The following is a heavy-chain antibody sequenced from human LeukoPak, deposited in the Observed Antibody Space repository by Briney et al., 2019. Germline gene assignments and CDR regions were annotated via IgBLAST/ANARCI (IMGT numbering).Heavy chain of an antibody. CDR3: ARGRKYYDILTGYYYYYGMDV. V-gene: IGHV1-8*01. J-gene: IGHJ6*02. D-gene: IGHD3-9*01. CDR1: GYTFTSYD. Sequence: ASVKVSCKASGYTFTSYDINWVRQATGQGLEWMGWMNPNSGNTGYAQKLQGRVTMTTDTSTSTAYMELRSLRSDDTAVYYCARGRKYYDILTGYYYYYGMDVWGQGTTVTVSS. CDR2: MNPNSGNT.